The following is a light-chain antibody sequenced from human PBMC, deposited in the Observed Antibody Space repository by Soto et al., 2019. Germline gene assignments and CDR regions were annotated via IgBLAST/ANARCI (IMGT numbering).Light chain of an antibody. V-gene: IGKV3-20*01. CDR1: QSVSSNY. CDR2: GAS. Sequence: EIVLTQSPCTLSLSPGERVTLSCRASQSVSSNYLAWYQQKPSQAPRLLIYGASSRATGIPDRFSGSGSGTDFTLTISRLEPEDFAVYYCQHYGSSPETFGQGTKV. CDR3: QHYGSSPET. J-gene: IGKJ1*01.